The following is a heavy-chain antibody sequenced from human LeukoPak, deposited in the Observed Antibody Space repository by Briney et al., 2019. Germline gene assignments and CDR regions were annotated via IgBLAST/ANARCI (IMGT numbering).Heavy chain of an antibody. Sequence: PGGPLRLSCAASGFTFSSYAMHWVRQAPGKGLEWVAVISYDGSNKYYADSVKGRFTISRDNSKNTLYLQMNSLRAEDMAVYYCARGFIVVVRGNWFDPWGQGTLVTVSS. CDR3: ARGFIVVVRGNWFDP. CDR2: ISYDGSNK. D-gene: IGHD2-2*01. V-gene: IGHV3-30*01. J-gene: IGHJ5*02. CDR1: GFTFSSYA.